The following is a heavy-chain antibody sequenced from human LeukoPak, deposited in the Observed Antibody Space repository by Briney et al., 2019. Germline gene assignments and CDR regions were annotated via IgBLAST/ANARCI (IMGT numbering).Heavy chain of an antibody. CDR2: IDPSDSYT. Sequence: GESLKIPCKGSGYSFTSYWISWVRQMPGKGLEWVGRIDPSDSYTNYSPSFQGHVTISTDKSISTAYLQWSSLKASDTAMYYCAGLAGATNAFDIWGQGTMVTVSS. CDR1: GYSFTSYW. D-gene: IGHD5-24*01. J-gene: IGHJ3*02. V-gene: IGHV5-10-1*01. CDR3: AGLAGATNAFDI.